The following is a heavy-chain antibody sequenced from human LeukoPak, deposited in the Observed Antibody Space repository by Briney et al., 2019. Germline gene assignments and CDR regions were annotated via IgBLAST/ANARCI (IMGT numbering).Heavy chain of an antibody. CDR2: IYYSGST. V-gene: IGHV4-59*01. Sequence: PSETPSLTCTVSGGSISSYYWSWIRQPPGKGLEWIGYIYYSGSTNYNPSLKSRVTISVDTSKNQFSLKLSSVTAADTAVYYCARVNGDYVSDYYYYGMDVWGQGTTVTVSS. CDR3: ARVNGDYVSDYYYYGMDV. D-gene: IGHD4-17*01. CDR1: GGSISSYY. J-gene: IGHJ6*02.